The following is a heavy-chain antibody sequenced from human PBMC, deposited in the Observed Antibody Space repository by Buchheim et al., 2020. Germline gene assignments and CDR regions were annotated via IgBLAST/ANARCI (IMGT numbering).Heavy chain of an antibody. D-gene: IGHD1-26*01. Sequence: QVQLVQSGAEVKRPGASVKVSCRTSGYSFIDYYIHWVRQAPGQGLEWMGRINPNSGATDYARPFRGRVTFTRDTSINTAYREVTGLTSEDTALYYCARDRVGPTDYWGQGT. CDR3: ARDRVGPTDY. J-gene: IGHJ4*02. CDR2: INPNSGAT. CDR1: GYSFIDYY. V-gene: IGHV1-2*06.